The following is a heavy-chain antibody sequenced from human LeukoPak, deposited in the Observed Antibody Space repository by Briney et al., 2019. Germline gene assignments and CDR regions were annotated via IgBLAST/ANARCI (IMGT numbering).Heavy chain of an antibody. Sequence: GGSLRLSCAASGCTFISYAMHRVRQAPGKGLEWVAVISYDGSNKYYADSVKGRFTISRDNSKNTLYLQMNSLRAEDAAVYYCASAHCSGGSCYDDYWGQGTLVTVSS. CDR2: ISYDGSNK. D-gene: IGHD2-15*01. V-gene: IGHV3-30*04. J-gene: IGHJ4*02. CDR1: GCTFISYA. CDR3: ASAHCSGGSCYDDY.